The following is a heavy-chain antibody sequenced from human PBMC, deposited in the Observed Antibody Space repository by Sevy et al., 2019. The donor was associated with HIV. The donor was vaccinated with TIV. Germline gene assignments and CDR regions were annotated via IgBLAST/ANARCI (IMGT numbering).Heavy chain of an antibody. Sequence: GGSLRLSCAASGFGVSDNDMNWVRQAPGKGLVWVSLMYHGGSILYADSVRGRFITSRDKSKNTLYLQMNSLRGEDTAVYYCARFSGLLRDFWGQGTLVTVSS. CDR3: ARFSGLLRDF. J-gene: IGHJ4*02. V-gene: IGHV3-66*01. CDR1: GFGVSDND. D-gene: IGHD2-21*02. CDR2: MYHGGSI.